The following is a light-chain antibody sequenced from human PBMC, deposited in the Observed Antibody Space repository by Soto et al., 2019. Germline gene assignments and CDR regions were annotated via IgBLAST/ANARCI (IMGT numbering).Light chain of an antibody. V-gene: IGKV1-5*03. J-gene: IGKJ1*01. Sequence: DLQMTQSPSTLSASVGDRDTITCRASQSISSWLAWYQQKPGKAPKLLIYKASSLESGVPSRFSGSGSGTEFTLTISSLQPDDFATYYCQQYNSYSWTFGQGTKVEIK. CDR1: QSISSW. CDR3: QQYNSYSWT. CDR2: KAS.